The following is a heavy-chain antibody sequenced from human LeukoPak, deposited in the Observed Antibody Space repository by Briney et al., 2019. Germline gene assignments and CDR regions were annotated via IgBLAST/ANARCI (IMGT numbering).Heavy chain of an antibody. J-gene: IGHJ4*02. CDR3: VRGSTLRHYQY. V-gene: IGHV4-39*01. Sequence: SETLSLTCTVSGGSISSTTYYWGWIRRPPGKGLEWIGSIYYSGSTYYNPSLKSRVTVSVDTSKNQFSLNLSSVTAADTAVYYCVRGSTLRHYQYWGQGTLVTVSS. CDR2: IYYSGST. D-gene: IGHD3-16*01. CDR1: GGSISSTTYY.